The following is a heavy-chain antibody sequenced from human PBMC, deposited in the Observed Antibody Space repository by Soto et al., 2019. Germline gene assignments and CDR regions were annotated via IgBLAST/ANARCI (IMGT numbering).Heavy chain of an antibody. V-gene: IGHV3-74*01. CDR2: INTDGSDT. CDR1: GFTFSSHW. CDR3: ARGGLRAFWFDP. D-gene: IGHD4-17*01. Sequence: EVQLVESGGGLVRPGGSLRLSCEASGFTFSSHWMHWVRQAPGKGLVWLSRINTDGSDTNYADFVKGRFTISRDNAKNTVYVQMNSLKTEDTAVYYCARGGLRAFWFDPWGQGTLVTVSS. J-gene: IGHJ5*02.